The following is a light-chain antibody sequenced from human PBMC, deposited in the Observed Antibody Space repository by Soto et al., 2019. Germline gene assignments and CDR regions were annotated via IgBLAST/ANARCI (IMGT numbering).Light chain of an antibody. CDR3: QHYGRSPPWT. Sequence: EIVLTQSPGTLSLSPGERATLSCRASQSVNNYYLAWFQQKPGQAPRLLIYGTSTRPPGIPDRFSGSGSATDFSLTISRLEPEDFAVYYCQHYGRSPPWTFGQGTKVEIK. V-gene: IGKV3-20*01. CDR1: QSVNNYY. CDR2: GTS. J-gene: IGKJ1*01.